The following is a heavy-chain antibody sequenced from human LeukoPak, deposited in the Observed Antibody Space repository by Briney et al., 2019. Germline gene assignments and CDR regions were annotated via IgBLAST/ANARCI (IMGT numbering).Heavy chain of an antibody. V-gene: IGHV1-18*01. J-gene: IGHJ4*02. D-gene: IGHD3-10*01. CDR3: ARGVVRGVITNSFDY. CDR2: ISAYNGNT. Sequence: ASVKVSCKASGYTFTSYGISWVRQAPGQGLEWMGWISAYNGNTNYAQKLQGRVTITADESTSTAYMELSSLRSEDTAVYYCARGVVRGVITNSFDYWGQGTLVTVSS. CDR1: GYTFTSYG.